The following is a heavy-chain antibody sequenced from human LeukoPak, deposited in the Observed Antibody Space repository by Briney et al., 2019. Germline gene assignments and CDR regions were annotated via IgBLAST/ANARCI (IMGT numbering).Heavy chain of an antibody. Sequence: GGSLRLSCAASGFTFSTYAMSWVRQAPGKGLEWVSNISGRDGRTYYADSVKGRFTISRDNSKNTLYLQMNSLRAEDTAIYYCARAPRFRLVGVPKGPFDPWGQGTLVTVSS. D-gene: IGHD1-26*01. CDR1: GFTFSTYA. V-gene: IGHV3-23*01. CDR3: ARAPRFRLVGVPKGPFDP. CDR2: ISGRDGRT. J-gene: IGHJ5*02.